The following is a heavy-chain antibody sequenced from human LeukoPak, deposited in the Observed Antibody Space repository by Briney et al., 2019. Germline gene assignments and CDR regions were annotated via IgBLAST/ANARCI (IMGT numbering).Heavy chain of an antibody. V-gene: IGHV4-59*01. Sequence: SETLSLTCTVSGGSISSYYWSWIRQPPGKGLEWIGYIYYSGSTNYNPSLKSRVTISVDTSKNQFSLKLSSVTAADTAVYYCARRYDYVWGSYRPFDYWGQGTLVTVSS. CDR2: IYYSGST. J-gene: IGHJ4*02. CDR1: GGSISSYY. CDR3: ARRYDYVWGSYRPFDY. D-gene: IGHD3-16*02.